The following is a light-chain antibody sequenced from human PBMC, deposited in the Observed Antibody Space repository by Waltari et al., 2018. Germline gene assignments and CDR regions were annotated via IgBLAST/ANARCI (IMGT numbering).Light chain of an antibody. CDR1: SSDVGGYNS. Sequence: QSALTQPPSASGSPGPSVTISCTGTSSDVGGYNSVPWYQQHPGKAPKLMIYEVSKRPSGVPDRFSGSKSGNTASLTVSGLQAEDEADYYCSSYAGSNIVFGGGTKLTV. CDR3: SSYAGSNIV. CDR2: EVS. V-gene: IGLV2-8*01. J-gene: IGLJ3*02.